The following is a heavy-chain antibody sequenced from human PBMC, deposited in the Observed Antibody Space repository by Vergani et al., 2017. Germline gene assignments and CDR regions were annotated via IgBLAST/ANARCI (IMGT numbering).Heavy chain of an antibody. CDR3: AKSMTTYDY. V-gene: IGHV3-23*04. CDR2: ISGPGLST. J-gene: IGHJ4*02. Sequence: EVQLVESGGGLVQPGGSLRLSCAASGFTFSNSAVSWVRQAPGRGLAWVSSISGPGLSTYYADSVKGRFTISRDNSKNTLYLQMNSLRAEDTAVYYCAKSMTTYDYWGQGTLVTVSS. CDR1: GFTFSNSA. D-gene: IGHD4-11*01.